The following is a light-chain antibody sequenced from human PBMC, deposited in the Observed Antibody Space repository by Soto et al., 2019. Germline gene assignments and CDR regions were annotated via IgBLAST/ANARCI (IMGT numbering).Light chain of an antibody. V-gene: IGKV1-5*01. CDR2: DAS. CDR1: QSINSW. J-gene: IGKJ2*01. Sequence: DIQMTQSPSTLSASVGDRVTITCRASQSINSWLAWYQQKPGKAPKLLIYDASSLESGVPSRFSGSGSGTEFTLTISSLQPDDFATYYCQHYNSHSPLYIFGQGTKLEIK. CDR3: QHYNSHSPLYI.